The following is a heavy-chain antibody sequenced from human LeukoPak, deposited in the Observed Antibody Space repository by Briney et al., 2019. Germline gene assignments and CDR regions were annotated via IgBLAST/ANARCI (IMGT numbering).Heavy chain of an antibody. CDR2: INSGGSIT. CDR1: GFTFSNNW. J-gene: IGHJ4*02. D-gene: IGHD2-21*02. CDR3: ARGSGVTPDY. V-gene: IGHV3-74*01. Sequence: GGSLRLSCAASGFTFSNNWMHWVRQAPGKGLVWVSRINSGGSITNYADSVKGRFTISRDNAKNTLYLQMNSLRADDTAVYFCARGSGVTPDYWGQGTLVTVSS.